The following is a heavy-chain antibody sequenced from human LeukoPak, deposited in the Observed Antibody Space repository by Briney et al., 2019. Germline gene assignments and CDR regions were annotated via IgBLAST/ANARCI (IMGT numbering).Heavy chain of an antibody. CDR2: TYYRSKWYN. J-gene: IGHJ3*02. V-gene: IGHV6-1*01. CDR3: ARDLGFLDTAMGDAFDI. CDR1: GDSVSSNSAA. D-gene: IGHD5-18*01. Sequence: SQTLSLTCAISGDSVSSNSAAWNWIRQSPSRGLEWLGRTYYRSKWYNDYAVSVKSRITINPDTSKNQFSLQLNSVTPEDTAMYYCARDLGFLDTAMGDAFDIWGQGTMVTASS.